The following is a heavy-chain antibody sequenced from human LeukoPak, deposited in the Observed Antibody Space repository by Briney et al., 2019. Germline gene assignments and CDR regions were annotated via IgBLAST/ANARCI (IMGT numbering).Heavy chain of an antibody. CDR1: GGSISSYY. Sequence: SETLSLTCTVSGGSISSYYWSWIRQPPGKGLEWIGYIYYSGSTNYNPSLKSRVTISVDTSKNQFSLKLSSVTAADTAVYYCARDVRIAAAGNFDYWGQGTLVTVSS. CDR2: IYYSGST. J-gene: IGHJ4*02. CDR3: ARDVRIAAAGNFDY. V-gene: IGHV4-59*12. D-gene: IGHD6-13*01.